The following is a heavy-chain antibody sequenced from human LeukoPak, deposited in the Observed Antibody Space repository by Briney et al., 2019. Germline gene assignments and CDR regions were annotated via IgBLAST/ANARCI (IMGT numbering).Heavy chain of an antibody. D-gene: IGHD3-10*01. V-gene: IGHV1-8*01. CDR3: ARNDYYGSGRNYGMDV. Sequence: ASVKVSCKASGYTFTSYDINWVRQATGQGLEWMGWMNPNSGNTGYAQKFQGRVTMTRNTSISTAYMELSSLRSEDTAVYYCARNDYYGSGRNYGMDVWGQGTTVTVSS. J-gene: IGHJ6*02. CDR2: MNPNSGNT. CDR1: GYTFTSYD.